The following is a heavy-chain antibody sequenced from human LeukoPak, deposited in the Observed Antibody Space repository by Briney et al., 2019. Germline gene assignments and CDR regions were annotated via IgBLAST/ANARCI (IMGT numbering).Heavy chain of an antibody. CDR1: GFTFSSYS. J-gene: IGHJ4*02. CDR2: IKQDGSEK. CDR3: AKDSRFYDSSGYYQLSGY. D-gene: IGHD3-22*01. V-gene: IGHV3-7*01. Sequence: GGSLRLSCAASGFTFSSYSMNWVRQAPGKGLEWVANIKQDGSEKYYVDSVKGRFTISRDNAKNSLYLQMNSLRAEDTAVYYCAKDSRFYDSSGYYQLSGYWGQGTLVTVSS.